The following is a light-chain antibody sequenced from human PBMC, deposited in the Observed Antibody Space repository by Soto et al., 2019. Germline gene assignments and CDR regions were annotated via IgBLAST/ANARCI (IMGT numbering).Light chain of an antibody. J-gene: IGKJ4*01. Sequence: DLQMTQSPSSLSASVGDRVTISCRASQGINNDLGWYQQKPGKAPKRLIYEASTLQSGVPFRFSGSGSGTEFTLTISSLQPEDFATYYCLQHNDYPRTFGGGTQVAIK. CDR3: LQHNDYPRT. CDR1: QGINND. V-gene: IGKV1-17*01. CDR2: EAS.